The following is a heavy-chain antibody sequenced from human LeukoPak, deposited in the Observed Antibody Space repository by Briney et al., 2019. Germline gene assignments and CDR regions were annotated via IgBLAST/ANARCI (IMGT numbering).Heavy chain of an antibody. V-gene: IGHV4-4*07. Sequence: SETLSLTCTVSGGSISSYYWSWIRQPAGKGLEWIGRIYTSGSTNYNPSLKSRATMSVDTSKNQFSLKLISVTAADTAVYYCARDLGYCSGDSCYHYFDYWGQGTLVTVSS. D-gene: IGHD2-15*01. CDR3: ARDLGYCSGDSCYHYFDY. J-gene: IGHJ4*02. CDR2: IYTSGST. CDR1: GGSISSYY.